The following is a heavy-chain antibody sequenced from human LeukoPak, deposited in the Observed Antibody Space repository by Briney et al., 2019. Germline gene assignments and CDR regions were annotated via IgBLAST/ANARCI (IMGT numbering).Heavy chain of an antibody. CDR2: IKEDGSQT. CDR3: VRDYPVVNPY. CDR1: GFTFSTYW. D-gene: IGHD3-22*01. V-gene: IGHV3-7*01. Sequence: GGSLRLSSAPSGFTFSTYWMTWVRQAPGKGLEWVANIKEDGSQTKYADSFLGRFTVSRDNSKNSLFLQMNSLRVEDTAVYYCVRDYPVVNPYWGQGTRVTVSS. J-gene: IGHJ4*02.